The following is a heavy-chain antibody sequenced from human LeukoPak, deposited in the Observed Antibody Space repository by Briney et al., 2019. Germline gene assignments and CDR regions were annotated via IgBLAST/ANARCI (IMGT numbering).Heavy chain of an antibody. V-gene: IGHV1-69*13. J-gene: IGHJ4*02. CDR3: ARAPSITMIVGT. CDR2: IIPIFGTA. CDR1: GYTFTSYD. Sequence: SVKVSCKASGYTFTSYDISWVRQAHGQGLEWMGGIIPIFGTANYAQKFQGRVTITADESTSTAYMELSSLRSEDTAVYYCARAPSITMIVGTWGQGTLVTVSS. D-gene: IGHD3-22*01.